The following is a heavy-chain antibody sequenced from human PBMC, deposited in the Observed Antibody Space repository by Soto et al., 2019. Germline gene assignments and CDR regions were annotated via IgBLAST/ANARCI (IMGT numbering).Heavy chain of an antibody. J-gene: IGHJ4*02. CDR1: GFIFSGSA. CDR3: IRGGSPYYYDC. CDR2: ILSKAGNYAT. V-gene: IGHV3-73*01. Sequence: EVQLVESGGGLVQPGGSLKLSCAASGFIFSGSAVHWVRQASGKGLEWFGRILSKAGNYATAYPASMKGRFTISRDDSENTAFLQMNSLKTEDTAVYYCIRGGSPYYYDCWGQGTLVAVSS.